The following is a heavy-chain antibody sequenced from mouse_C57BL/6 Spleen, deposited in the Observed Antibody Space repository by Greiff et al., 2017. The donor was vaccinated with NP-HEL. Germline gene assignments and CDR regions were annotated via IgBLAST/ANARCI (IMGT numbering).Heavy chain of an antibody. CDR1: GYTFTDYE. V-gene: IGHV1-15*01. Sequence: QVQLQQSGAELVRPGASVTLSCKASGYTFTDYEMHWVKQTPVHGLEWIGAIDPETGGTAYNQKFKGKAILTADKSSSTAYMELRSLTSEDSAVYYCTRVELRRGDAMDYWGQGTSVTVSS. CDR3: TRVELRRGDAMDY. CDR2: IDPETGGT. D-gene: IGHD1-1*01. J-gene: IGHJ4*01.